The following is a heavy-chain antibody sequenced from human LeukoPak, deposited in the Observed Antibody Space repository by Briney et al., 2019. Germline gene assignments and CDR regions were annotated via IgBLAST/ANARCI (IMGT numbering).Heavy chain of an antibody. CDR3: ARDPVTFFDVLTGNYISTPADY. CDR1: GFTFSSYA. Sequence: GGSLRLSCAASGFTFSSYAMSWVRQAPGKGLEWVANIKQDGSEKYYVESVKGRFTISRDNVKNSLYLQMDSLRVEDTAVYYCARDPVTFFDVLTGNYISTPADYWGQGTLVTVSS. V-gene: IGHV3-7*01. CDR2: IKQDGSEK. J-gene: IGHJ4*02. D-gene: IGHD3-9*01.